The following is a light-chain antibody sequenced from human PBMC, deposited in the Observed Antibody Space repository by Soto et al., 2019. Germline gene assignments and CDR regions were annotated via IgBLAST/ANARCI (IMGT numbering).Light chain of an antibody. J-gene: IGKJ5*01. CDR2: ATS. CDR1: RSVGSLY. V-gene: IGKV3-20*01. CDR3: QHYGDSART. Sequence: EIVFTESPGTVYLSTGERASLSCRASRSVGSLYLAWYQQKPGQAPRLLMYATSSRATGIPDRFSGSGSGTDFTLTISSLEPEDFAVYYCQHYGDSARTFGPGTRLEI.